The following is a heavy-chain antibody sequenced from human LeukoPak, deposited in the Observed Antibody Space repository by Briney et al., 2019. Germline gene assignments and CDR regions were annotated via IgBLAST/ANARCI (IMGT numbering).Heavy chain of an antibody. Sequence: GGSLRLSCAASGFTVSSNYMSWVRQAPGKGLEWVSVIYSGGGTDYADSVKGRFIISRDNSKNTLYLQMNSLRAEDTAVYYCARAVGVTAIHNAFDIWGQGTMVTVSS. J-gene: IGHJ3*02. CDR2: IYSGGGT. D-gene: IGHD2-21*02. CDR1: GFTVSSNY. CDR3: ARAVGVTAIHNAFDI. V-gene: IGHV3-66*02.